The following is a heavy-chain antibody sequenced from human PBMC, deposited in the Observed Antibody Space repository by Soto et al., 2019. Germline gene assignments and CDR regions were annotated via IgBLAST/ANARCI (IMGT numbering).Heavy chain of an antibody. J-gene: IGHJ6*02. V-gene: IGHV3-21*01. CDR1: GFTFSSYS. CDR2: ISSSSSYI. CDR3: ARDFTYYYYYGMDV. D-gene: IGHD3-16*01. Sequence: EVQLVESGGGLVKPGGSLRLSCAASGFTFSSYSMNWVRQAPGKGLEWVSSISSSSSYIYYADSVKGRFTISRDNAKNSLYLQMNGVRAEDRAVYYCARDFTYYYYYGMDVWGQGTTVTVSS.